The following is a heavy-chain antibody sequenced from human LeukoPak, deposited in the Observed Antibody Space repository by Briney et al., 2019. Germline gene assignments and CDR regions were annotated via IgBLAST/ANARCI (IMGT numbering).Heavy chain of an antibody. D-gene: IGHD6-13*01. CDR3: VRDRRYSSSWYPY. CDR1: GFTYSNYW. Sequence: GGSLRLSCAASGFTYSNYWMSWVRQAPGKGLEWVASMKQDGSEKYYVDSVKGRFTISRDNAKNSLYLQMNSLRAEDTAVYYCVRDRRYSSSWYPYWGQGTLVTVSS. V-gene: IGHV3-7*01. J-gene: IGHJ4*02. CDR2: MKQDGSEK.